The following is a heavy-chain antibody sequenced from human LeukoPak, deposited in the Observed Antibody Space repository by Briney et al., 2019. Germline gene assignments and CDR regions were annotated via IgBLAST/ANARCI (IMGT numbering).Heavy chain of an antibody. J-gene: IGHJ6*03. CDR3: ARRVSFPPYYMDV. CDR2: INTNTGNP. CDR1: GYTFTSYA. Sequence: ASVKVSCKASGYTFTSYAMNWVRQAPGQGLEWMGWINTNTGNPTYAQGFTGRFVFSLDTSVSTAYLQITSLKTEDTAVYYCARRVSFPPYYMDVWGTGTTVTVSS. V-gene: IGHV7-4-1*02. D-gene: IGHD3-16*02.